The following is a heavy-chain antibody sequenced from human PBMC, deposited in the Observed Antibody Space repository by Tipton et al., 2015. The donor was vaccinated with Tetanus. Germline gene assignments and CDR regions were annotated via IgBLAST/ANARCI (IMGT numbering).Heavy chain of an antibody. CDR2: IKYDESEE. J-gene: IGHJ5*02. Sequence: SLRLSCAASGFTFSSYWMSWVRQAPGKGLEWVANIKYDESEEYYADSVKGRFTISRDNAKNSLYLQMNSLRVDDTAVYYCARGMSFDPWGQGTLVTVSS. V-gene: IGHV3-7*01. CDR1: GFTFSSYW. CDR3: ARGMSFDP.